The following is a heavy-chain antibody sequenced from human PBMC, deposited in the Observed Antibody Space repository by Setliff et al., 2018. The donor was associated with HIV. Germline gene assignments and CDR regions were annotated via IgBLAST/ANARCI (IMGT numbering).Heavy chain of an antibody. J-gene: IGHJ6*02. D-gene: IGHD3-22*01. V-gene: IGHV1-69*13. Sequence: GASVKVSCKASGGTFSSYAISWVRQAPGQGLEWMGGIIPIFGTANYAQKFQGRVTITADESTSTAYMELSSLRSGDTAVYYCAREIGDYYDSSGYYPPTDYYYGMDVWGQGTTVT. CDR2: IIPIFGTA. CDR3: AREIGDYYDSSGYYPPTDYYYGMDV. CDR1: GGTFSSYA.